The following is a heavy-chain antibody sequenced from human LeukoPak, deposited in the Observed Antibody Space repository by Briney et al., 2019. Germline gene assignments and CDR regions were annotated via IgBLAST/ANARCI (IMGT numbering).Heavy chain of an antibody. CDR2: INHSGST. V-gene: IGHV4-34*01. D-gene: IGHD3-22*01. Sequence: SETLSLTCAVYGGSFSGYYWSWIRHPPGPRLEWIGEINHSGSTNYNPSLKSRVTISVDTSKNQFSLKLSSVTAADTAVYYCASEARVHYDSSGYYYGWGQGTLVTVSS. CDR1: GGSFSGYY. J-gene: IGHJ4*02. CDR3: ASEARVHYDSSGYYYG.